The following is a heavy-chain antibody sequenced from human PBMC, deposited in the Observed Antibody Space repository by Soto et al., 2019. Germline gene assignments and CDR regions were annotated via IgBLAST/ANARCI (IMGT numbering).Heavy chain of an antibody. CDR1: GGSFSGYY. J-gene: IGHJ6*02. Sequence: SETLSLTCAVYGGSFSGYYWRWIRQPPGKGLEWIGEISHSGSTNYSPSLKSRVTISVDTSKNQFSLKLSSVTAEDTAVYYCARGWISRGWYLTYYYYGMDVWGQGNTVT. D-gene: IGHD6-19*01. CDR2: ISHSGST. V-gene: IGHV4-34*01. CDR3: ARGWISRGWYLTYYYYGMDV.